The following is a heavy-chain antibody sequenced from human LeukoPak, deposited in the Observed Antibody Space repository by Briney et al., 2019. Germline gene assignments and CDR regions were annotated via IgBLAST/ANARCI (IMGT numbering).Heavy chain of an antibody. D-gene: IGHD3-3*01. CDR2: ISAYNGNT. Sequence: GASVKVSCKASGYTFTSYGISWVRQAPGQGLEWMGWISAYNGNTNYAQKLQGRVTMTTDTSTSTAYMEVRSLRSDDTAVYYCARDLGRKSGDYFDYWGQGTLVTVSS. V-gene: IGHV1-18*01. J-gene: IGHJ4*02. CDR1: GYTFTSYG. CDR3: ARDLGRKSGDYFDY.